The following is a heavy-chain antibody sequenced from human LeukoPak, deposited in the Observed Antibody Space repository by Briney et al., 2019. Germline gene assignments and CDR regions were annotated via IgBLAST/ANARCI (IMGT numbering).Heavy chain of an antibody. D-gene: IGHD5-12*01. V-gene: IGHV1-69*06. Sequence: ASVKVSCKASGGTFSSYAISWVRQAPGQGHEWMGGIIPIFGTANYAQKFQGRVTITADKSTSTAYMELSSLRSEDTAVYYCARGYSRNYYYYYYMDVWGKGTTVTVSS. CDR1: GGTFSSYA. CDR3: ARGYSRNYYYYYYMDV. CDR2: IIPIFGTA. J-gene: IGHJ6*03.